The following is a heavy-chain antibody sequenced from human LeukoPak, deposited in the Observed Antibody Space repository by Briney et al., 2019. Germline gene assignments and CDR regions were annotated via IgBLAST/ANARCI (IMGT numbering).Heavy chain of an antibody. CDR2: ISDDETYK. Sequence: LPGRSLRLSCAASGFTFNSYSMHWVRQAPGEGLEWVTAISDDETYKFYADSVKGRFTISRDNAKNSLYLQMNSLRAEDTAVYYCARDSSSWYGYYYYMDVWGKGTTVTVSS. D-gene: IGHD6-13*01. CDR3: ARDSSSWYGYYYYMDV. J-gene: IGHJ6*03. V-gene: IGHV3-30-3*01. CDR1: GFTFNSYS.